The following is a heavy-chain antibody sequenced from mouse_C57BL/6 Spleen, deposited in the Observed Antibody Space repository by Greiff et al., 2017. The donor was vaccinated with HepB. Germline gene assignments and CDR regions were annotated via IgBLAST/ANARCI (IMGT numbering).Heavy chain of an antibody. Sequence: EVQLVESGGGLVKPGGSLKLSCAASGFTFSDYGMHWVRQAPEKGLEWVAYISSGSSTIYYADTVKGRFTISRDNAKNTLFLQMTSLRSEDTAMYYCARPLYSNYDYYAMDYWGQGTSVTVSS. CDR1: GFTFSDYG. V-gene: IGHV5-17*01. J-gene: IGHJ4*01. CDR3: ARPLYSNYDYYAMDY. CDR2: ISSGSSTI. D-gene: IGHD2-5*01.